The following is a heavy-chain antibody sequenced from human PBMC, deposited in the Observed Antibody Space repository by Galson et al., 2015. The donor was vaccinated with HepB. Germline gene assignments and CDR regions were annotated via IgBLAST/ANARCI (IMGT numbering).Heavy chain of an antibody. CDR3: ARDDVVVAATSGYYYYGMDV. Sequence: SLRLSCAASGFTFSSYAMHWARQAPGKGLEWVAVISYDGSNKYYADSVKGRFTISRDNSKNTLYLQMNSLRAEDTAVYYCARDDVVVAATSGYYYYGMDVWGQGTTVTVSS. V-gene: IGHV3-30-3*01. D-gene: IGHD2-15*01. CDR1: GFTFSSYA. J-gene: IGHJ6*02. CDR2: ISYDGSNK.